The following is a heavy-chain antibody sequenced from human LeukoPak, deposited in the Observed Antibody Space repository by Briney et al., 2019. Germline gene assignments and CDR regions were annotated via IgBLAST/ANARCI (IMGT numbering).Heavy chain of an antibody. J-gene: IGHJ4*02. D-gene: IGHD3-10*01. CDR1: GFTFSSYA. CDR3: AKDLVLDYYGSGSYLYFDY. V-gene: IGHV3-23*01. CDR2: ISGSGGST. Sequence: PGGSLRLSCAASGFTFSSYAMSWVRQAPGKGLEWVSAISGSGGSTYYADSVKGRFTISRDNSKNTLYLQMNSLRAEDTAVYYCAKDLVLDYYGSGSYLYFDYWGQGTLVTVSS.